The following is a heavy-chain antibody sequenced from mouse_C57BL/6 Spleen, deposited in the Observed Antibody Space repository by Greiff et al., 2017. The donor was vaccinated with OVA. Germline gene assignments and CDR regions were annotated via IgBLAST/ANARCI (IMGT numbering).Heavy chain of an antibody. V-gene: IGHV1-82*01. J-gene: IGHJ1*03. CDR3: ARSGGDYEGWWYFDV. CDR1: GYAFSSSW. Sequence: QVQLQQSGPELVKPGASVKISCKASGYAFSSSWMNWVKQRPGKGLEWIGRIYPGDGDTNYNGKFKGKATLTADKSSSTAYMQLSSLTSEDSAVYFCARSGGDYEGWWYFDVWGTGTTVTVSS. CDR2: IYPGDGDT. D-gene: IGHD2-4*01.